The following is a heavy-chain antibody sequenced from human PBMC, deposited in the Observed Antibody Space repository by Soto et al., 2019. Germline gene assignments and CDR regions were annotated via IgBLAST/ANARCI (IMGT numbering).Heavy chain of an antibody. Sequence: EVQLVESGGGLVQPGGSLRLSCAASGFTFSSYSMNWVRQAPGKGLEWVSYISSSSSTIYYADSVKGRFTISRDNAKNSLYLQMNSLRAEDTAVYYCAREGWEQLPPYYYYYGMDVWGQGTTVTVSS. CDR3: AREGWEQLPPYYYYYGMDV. V-gene: IGHV3-48*01. D-gene: IGHD6-13*01. J-gene: IGHJ6*02. CDR1: GFTFSSYS. CDR2: ISSSSSTI.